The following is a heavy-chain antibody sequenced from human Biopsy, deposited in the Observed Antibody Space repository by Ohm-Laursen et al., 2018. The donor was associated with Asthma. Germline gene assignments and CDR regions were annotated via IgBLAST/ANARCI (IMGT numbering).Heavy chain of an antibody. CDR1: GFAVSRDH. D-gene: IGHD2-21*02. V-gene: IGHV3-30*04. CDR2: ISYDGRNT. J-gene: IGHJ6*02. Sequence: SLRLSCAALGFAVSRDHMFWVRQAPGKGLEWVTIISYDGRNTYYADSVKGRFTISRDNSKNTLFLQMSSLRPEDTAAYYCARGGLHYYEYYGMDVWGQGTTVTVSS. CDR3: ARGGLHYYEYYGMDV.